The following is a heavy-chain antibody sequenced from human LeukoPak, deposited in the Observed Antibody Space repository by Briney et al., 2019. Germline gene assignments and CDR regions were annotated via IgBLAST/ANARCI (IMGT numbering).Heavy chain of an antibody. J-gene: IGHJ5*02. CDR3: ARIAWFGESNWFDP. CDR2: INPNSGGT. Sequence: ASVKVSCKASGYTFTGYYMHWVRQAPGQGLEWMGWINPNSGGTNYAQKFQGRVTMTRDTSISTAYMELSRLRSDDTAVYYCARIAWFGESNWFDPWGQGTLVTVSS. CDR1: GYTFTGYY. D-gene: IGHD3-10*01. V-gene: IGHV1-2*02.